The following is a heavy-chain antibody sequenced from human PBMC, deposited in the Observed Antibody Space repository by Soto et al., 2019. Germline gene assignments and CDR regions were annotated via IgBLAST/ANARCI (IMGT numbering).Heavy chain of an antibody. CDR2: INAGNGNT. Sequence: ASVKVSCKASGYTFTSYAMHWVRQAPGQRLEWMGWINAGNGNTKYSQKFQGRVTITRDTSASTVYMELSSLRSEDTAVYYCARDRGYYYGSGSYYNAQSWFDPWGQGTLVTVSS. V-gene: IGHV1-3*01. J-gene: IGHJ5*02. CDR3: ARDRGYYYGSGSYYNAQSWFDP. D-gene: IGHD3-10*01. CDR1: GYTFTSYA.